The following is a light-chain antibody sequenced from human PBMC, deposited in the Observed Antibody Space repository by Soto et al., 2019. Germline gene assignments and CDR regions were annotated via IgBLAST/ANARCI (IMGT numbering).Light chain of an antibody. J-gene: IGLJ2*01. CDR1: SSNIGAGYD. CDR2: GNN. CDR3: LSYDSSLSGSRV. V-gene: IGLV1-40*01. Sequence: QAVVTQPPSVSGAPGQRVTISCTGSSSNIGAGYDVHWYQQLPGTAPKLLIYGNNNRPSGVPDRFSGSKSGTSASLAITGLQAEDEAVYYCLSYDSSLSGSRVFGGGTKLTVL.